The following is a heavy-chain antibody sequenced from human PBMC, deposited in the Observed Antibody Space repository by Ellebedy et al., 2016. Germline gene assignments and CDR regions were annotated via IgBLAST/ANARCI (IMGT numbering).Heavy chain of an antibody. Sequence: GGSLRLXXAASGFPFSTFFMSWVRQAPGKGLEWVSIISGDGDDRHFADSVKGRFTISRDNSKHTVYLQMNSLRAEDTAVYYCRQGHYADYWGQGTLVTVSS. CDR3: RQGHYADY. V-gene: IGHV3-23*01. CDR1: GFPFSTFF. CDR2: ISGDGDDR. J-gene: IGHJ4*02.